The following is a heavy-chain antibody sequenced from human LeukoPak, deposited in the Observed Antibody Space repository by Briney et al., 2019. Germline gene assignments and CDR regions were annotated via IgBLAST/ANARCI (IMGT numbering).Heavy chain of an antibody. CDR1: GFAFGDYV. CDR3: TRIDYDFWSGP. D-gene: IGHD3-3*01. V-gene: IGHV3-49*03. CDR2: IRSKAYGGTT. J-gene: IGHJ4*02. Sequence: SLRLSCTASGFAFGDYVMSWFRQAPGKGLEWVGFIRSKAYGGTTEYAASVKGRFTISRDDSKNTLYLQMNSLKTEDTAVYYCTRIDYDFWSGPWGQGTLVTVSS.